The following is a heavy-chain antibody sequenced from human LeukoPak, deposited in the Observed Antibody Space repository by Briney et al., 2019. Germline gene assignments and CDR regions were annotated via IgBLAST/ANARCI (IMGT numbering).Heavy chain of an antibody. CDR2: INHSGST. Sequence: PSETLSLTCAVYGGSFSGYYWSWIRQPPGKGLEWMGEINHSGSTNYNPSLKSRVTISVDTSKNQFSLKLSSVTAAGTAVYYCARGGTYYYGSGSYYIPLDYWGQGTLVTVSS. CDR3: ARGGTYYYGSGSYYIPLDY. D-gene: IGHD3-10*01. CDR1: GGSFSGYY. J-gene: IGHJ4*02. V-gene: IGHV4-34*01.